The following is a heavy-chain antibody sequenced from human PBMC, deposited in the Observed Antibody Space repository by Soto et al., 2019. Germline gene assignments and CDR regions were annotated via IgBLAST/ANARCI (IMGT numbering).Heavy chain of an antibody. V-gene: IGHV3-11*06. J-gene: IGHJ3*02. D-gene: IGHD3-3*01. Sequence: GGSLRLSCAASGFTFSDYYMSWIRQAPGKGLEWVSYISSSSSYTNYADSVKGRFTISRDNAKNSLYLQMNSLRAEDTAVYYCARDWETITIFGVEKTEPPDAFDIWGQGTMVTVSS. CDR2: ISSSSSYT. CDR3: ARDWETITIFGVEKTEPPDAFDI. CDR1: GFTFSDYY.